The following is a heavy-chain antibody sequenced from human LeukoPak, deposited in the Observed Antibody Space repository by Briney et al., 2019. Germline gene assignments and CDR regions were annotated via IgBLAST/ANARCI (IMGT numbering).Heavy chain of an antibody. CDR2: MYYSRST. CDR3: ARGFYGDYDYVWQSYRHDAFDI. V-gene: IGHV4-38-2*01. CDR1: GGSFSGYY. Sequence: SETLSLTCAVYGGSFSGYYWGWIRLAPGRGLEWIESMYYSRSTFYNPSLKSRVSISVDTSKNQFSLQLNSVTAADTAIYYCARGFYGDYDYVWQSYRHDAFDIWGQVTMVTVSS. J-gene: IGHJ3*02. D-gene: IGHD3-16*02.